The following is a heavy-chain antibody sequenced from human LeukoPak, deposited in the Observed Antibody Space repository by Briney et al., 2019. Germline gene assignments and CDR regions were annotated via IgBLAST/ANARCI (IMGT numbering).Heavy chain of an antibody. CDR1: GYTFTSYG. D-gene: IGHD6-13*01. V-gene: IGHV1-18*01. CDR3: ARGSSIAAAGSNFDY. J-gene: IGHJ4*02. CDR2: ISAYNGNT. Sequence: ASVKVSCKASGYTFTSYGISWVRQAPGQGLEWMGWISAYNGNTNYAQKLQGRVTMTTDTSTSIAYMELRSLRSDDTAVYYCARGSSIAAAGSNFDYWGQGTLVTVSS.